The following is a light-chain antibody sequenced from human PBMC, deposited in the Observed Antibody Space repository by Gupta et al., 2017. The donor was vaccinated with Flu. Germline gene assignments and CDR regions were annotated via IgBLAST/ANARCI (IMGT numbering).Light chain of an antibody. V-gene: IGKV3-20*01. J-gene: IGKJ3*01. CDR3: QQYVTSPPGVT. CDR1: QSVSNNY. CDR2: GAY. Sequence: ATLSCRASQSVSNNYLAWYQQKPGQAPRLLIYGAYHRAAGIPDRFSGSGSGTDFILTISRLEPEDVAVYYCQQYVTSPPGVTFGPGTKVDVK.